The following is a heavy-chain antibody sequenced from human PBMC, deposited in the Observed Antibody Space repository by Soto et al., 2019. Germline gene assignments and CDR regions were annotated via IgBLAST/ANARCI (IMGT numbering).Heavy chain of an antibody. CDR3: VRGKWFFDY. J-gene: IGHJ4*02. V-gene: IGHV3-66*01. D-gene: IGHD2-8*01. CDR1: GFTVNSNY. CDR2: IFPDSNT. Sequence: GGSLRLSCAASGFTVNSNYMSWVRQAPGKGLEWISVIFPDSNTYYSDSVKGRFTISRDNSKNTLYLQMNSLRVDDTAVYYCVRGKWFFDYWGQGTLVTVSS.